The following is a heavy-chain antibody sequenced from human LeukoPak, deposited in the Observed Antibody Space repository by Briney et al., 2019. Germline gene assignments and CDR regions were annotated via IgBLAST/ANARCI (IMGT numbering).Heavy chain of an antibody. CDR2: ISNSGSTI. D-gene: IGHD3-3*01. CDR3: ARDYDFWSGYYDY. Sequence: GGSLRLSCAASGFTFRSYEMNWVRQAPGKGLEWVSYISNSGSTIYYADSVKGRFTISRDNAKNTLYLQMNSLRAEDTAVYYCARDYDFWSGYYDYWGQGTLVTVSS. J-gene: IGHJ4*02. V-gene: IGHV3-48*03. CDR1: GFTFRSYE.